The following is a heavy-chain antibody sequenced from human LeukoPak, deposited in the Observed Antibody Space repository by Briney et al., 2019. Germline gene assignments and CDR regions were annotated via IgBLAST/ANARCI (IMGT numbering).Heavy chain of an antibody. CDR2: INPDGGVT. Sequence: ASMKVSCKASGYSFTGYYIHWVRQAPGQGLEWMGWINPDGGVTKSAQNFQGRVTMTRDKSINTVYMELRGLTSDDTALYYCARGPNHYYYMDFWGTGTTVSVSS. J-gene: IGHJ6*03. D-gene: IGHD2-8*01. CDR1: GYSFTGYY. V-gene: IGHV1-2*02. CDR3: ARGPNHYYYMDF.